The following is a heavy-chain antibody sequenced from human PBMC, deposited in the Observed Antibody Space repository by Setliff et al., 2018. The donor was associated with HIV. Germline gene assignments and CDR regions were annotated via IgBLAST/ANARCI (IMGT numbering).Heavy chain of an antibody. D-gene: IGHD1-1*01. CDR1: GYTFTSYA. J-gene: IGHJ6*02. V-gene: IGHV7-4-1*02. CDR2: INTNTGNP. CDR3: AREGHGVRRTRQKSYYYYYGMDV. Sequence: ASVKVSCKASGYTFTSYAMNWVRQAPGQGLEWMGWINTNTGNPTYAQGFTGRFVFSLDTSVSTAYLQISSLKAEDTAVYYCAREGHGVRRTRQKSYYYYYGMDVWGQGTTVTVSS.